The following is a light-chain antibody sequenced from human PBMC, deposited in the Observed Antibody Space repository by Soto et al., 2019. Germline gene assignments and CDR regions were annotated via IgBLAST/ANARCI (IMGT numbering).Light chain of an antibody. V-gene: IGKV3-20*01. Sequence: EIVLTQSPGTLSLSPGERATLSCRASQSVSSNYLAWYQQKPGQAPRLLIYGASSRATGIPDRFSGSGSRADFTLTISRLEPEDFAVYYCQQYGSSPYTFGQGTKLEIK. J-gene: IGKJ2*01. CDR1: QSVSSNY. CDR3: QQYGSSPYT. CDR2: GAS.